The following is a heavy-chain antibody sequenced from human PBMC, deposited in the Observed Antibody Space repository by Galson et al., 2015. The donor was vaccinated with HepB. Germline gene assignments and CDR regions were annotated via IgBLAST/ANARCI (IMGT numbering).Heavy chain of an antibody. D-gene: IGHD6-25*01. CDR2: IRSKANNYAT. Sequence: SLRLSCAASGFIFSGSAIDWVRQASGKGPEWVGRIRSKANNYATAYAASVKGRFSISRDDSKNTAFLQMTSLKTEDTAVYYCTRLGDISGYSSAWGQGTLVTVSS. CDR3: TRLGDISGYSSA. V-gene: IGHV3-73*01. J-gene: IGHJ5*02. CDR1: GFIFSGSA.